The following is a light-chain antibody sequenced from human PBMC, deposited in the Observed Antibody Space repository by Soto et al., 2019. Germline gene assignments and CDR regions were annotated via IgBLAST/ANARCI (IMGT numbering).Light chain of an antibody. CDR3: QHYSTS. V-gene: IGKV3-20*01. CDR2: GAS. Sequence: EIVLTQSPGTLSLSPGERATLSCRASQSVSSSYLAWYQQKPGQPPRLLIFGASSRATGIPDRFTGSGSGTDFTLTITRLEPEDFAVYYCQHYSTSFGGGPKVEIK. J-gene: IGKJ4*01. CDR1: QSVSSSY.